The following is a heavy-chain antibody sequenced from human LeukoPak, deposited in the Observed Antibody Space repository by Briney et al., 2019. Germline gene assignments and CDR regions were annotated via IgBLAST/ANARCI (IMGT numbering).Heavy chain of an antibody. V-gene: IGHV3-53*01. CDR1: GFTVSSNY. J-gene: IGHJ6*02. CDR2: IYSTGST. CDR3: ARDYYDSSGYLALDYYYYYGMDV. D-gene: IGHD3-22*01. Sequence: GGSLRLSCAASGFTVSSNYMSWVRQAPGKGLEWVSVIYSTGSTYYADSVKGRFTISRDNAKNSLYLQMNSLRAEDTAVYYCARDYYDSSGYLALDYYYYYGMDVWGQGTTVTVSS.